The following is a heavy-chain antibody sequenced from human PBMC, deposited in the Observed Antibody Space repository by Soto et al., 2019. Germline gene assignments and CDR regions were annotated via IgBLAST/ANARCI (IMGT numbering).Heavy chain of an antibody. D-gene: IGHD3-10*01. CDR1: GFTVGNNY. J-gene: IGHJ4*02. Sequence: EVQLVESGGGLIQPGGSLKLSCAASGFTVGNNYMSWVRQAPGKGLEWVSLIYSTGTTKYADSVKGRFTVSRDNAKNTMYLQMNSLRADDTAVDYCAKDGRGSGSHYNSFGYWGQGTLVTVSS. V-gene: IGHV3-53*01. CDR3: AKDGRGSGSHYNSFGY. CDR2: IYSTGTT.